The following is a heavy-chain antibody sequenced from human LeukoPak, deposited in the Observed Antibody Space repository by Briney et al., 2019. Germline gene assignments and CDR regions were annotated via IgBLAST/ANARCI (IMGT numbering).Heavy chain of an antibody. Sequence: GGSPRLSCAASGFTFSNAWMSWVRQAPGKGLEWVGRIKSKTDGGTTDYAAPVKGRFTISRDDSKNTLYLQMNSLKTEDTAVYYCTTVTYYYGSGSYYFDYWGQGTMVTVSS. V-gene: IGHV3-15*01. J-gene: IGHJ4*02. CDR3: TTVTYYYGSGSYYFDY. CDR1: GFTFSNAW. CDR2: IKSKTDGGTT. D-gene: IGHD3-10*01.